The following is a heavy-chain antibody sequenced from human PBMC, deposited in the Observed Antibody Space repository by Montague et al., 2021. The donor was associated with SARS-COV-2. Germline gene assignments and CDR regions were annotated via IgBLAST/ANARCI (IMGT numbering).Heavy chain of an antibody. V-gene: IGHV3-30-3*01. CDR1: GFTFSNFN. CDR3: ARDSFGMDV. J-gene: IGHJ6*02. CDR2: ISYDESNK. Sequence: SLRLSCAASGFTFSNFNMYWVRQTPGKGLEWVGFISYDESNKYYADSVKGRFTISRDNSKNTLYLQMNSLRADDTAIYYCARDSFGMDVWGQGTTVTVSS.